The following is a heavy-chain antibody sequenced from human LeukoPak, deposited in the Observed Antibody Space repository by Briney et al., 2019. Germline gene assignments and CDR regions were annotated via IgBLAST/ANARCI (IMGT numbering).Heavy chain of an antibody. V-gene: IGHV3-66*02. Sequence: GGSLRLSCAASGFTVSSNYMSWVRQAPGKGLEWVSVIYSGGSTYYADSVKGRFTISRDNSKNTLYLQMNSLRAEYTAVYYCARESANCTNGVCYTEDYFDYWGQGTLVTVSS. CDR2: IYSGGST. J-gene: IGHJ4*02. CDR3: ARESANCTNGVCYTEDYFDY. CDR1: GFTVSSNY. D-gene: IGHD2-8*01.